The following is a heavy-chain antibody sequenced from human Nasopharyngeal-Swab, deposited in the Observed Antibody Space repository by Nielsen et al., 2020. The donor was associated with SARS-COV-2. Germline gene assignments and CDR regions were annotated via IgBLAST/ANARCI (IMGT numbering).Heavy chain of an antibody. CDR3: ARDAHSYGFDY. V-gene: IGHV3-33*01. Sequence: GGSLRLSCAASGFTFSSYGMHWVRQAPGKGLEWVAVIWYDGSNKYYADSVKGRFTISRDNSKNTLYLQMNSPRAEDTAVYYCARDAHSYGFDYWGQGTLVTVSS. CDR2: IWYDGSNK. CDR1: GFTFSSYG. J-gene: IGHJ4*02. D-gene: IGHD5-18*01.